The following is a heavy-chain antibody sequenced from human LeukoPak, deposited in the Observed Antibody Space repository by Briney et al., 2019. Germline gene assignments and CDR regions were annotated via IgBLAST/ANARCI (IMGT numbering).Heavy chain of an antibody. J-gene: IGHJ3*02. CDR1: GGSISSYY. D-gene: IGHD1-26*01. CDR3: ARGGGSYLGAFDI. V-gene: IGHV4-59*01. CDR2: IYYGGST. Sequence: PSETLSLTCTVSGGSISSYYWSWIRQPPGKGLEWIGYIYYGGSTNYNPSLKSRVTISVDTSKNQFSLKLSSVTAADTAVYYCARGGGSYLGAFDIWGQGTMVTVSS.